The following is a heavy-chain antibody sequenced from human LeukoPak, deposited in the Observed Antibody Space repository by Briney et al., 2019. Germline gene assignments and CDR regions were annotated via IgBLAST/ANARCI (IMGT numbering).Heavy chain of an antibody. CDR1: GGSISSCY. D-gene: IGHD1-26*01. V-gene: IGHV4-4*09. Sequence: PSETLSLTCTVSGGSISSCYWSWIRQPPGKGLEWIGYIYTSGSTNYNPSLKSRVTISVDTSKNQFSLKLSSVTAADTAVYYCARLADLGATTSLGAFDIWGQGTMVTVSS. CDR2: IYTSGST. J-gene: IGHJ3*02. CDR3: ARLADLGATTSLGAFDI.